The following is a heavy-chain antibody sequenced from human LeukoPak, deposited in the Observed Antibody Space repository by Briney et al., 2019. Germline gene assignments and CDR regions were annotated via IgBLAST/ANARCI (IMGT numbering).Heavy chain of an antibody. CDR2: ISSTNSIT. J-gene: IGHJ4*02. CDR3: ARAGYPYYFDY. CDR1: GFTFSDYY. V-gene: IGHV3-11*01. D-gene: IGHD5-12*01. Sequence: GGSLRLSCEASGFTFSDYYMSWIRQAPGKGLEWVSHISSTNSITYYADSVKGRFTISWDNAKNSLYLQMNSLRAEDTAVYYCARAGYPYYFDYWGQGTLVTVSS.